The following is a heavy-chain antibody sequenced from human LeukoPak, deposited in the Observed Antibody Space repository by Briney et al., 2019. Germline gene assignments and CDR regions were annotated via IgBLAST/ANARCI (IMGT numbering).Heavy chain of an antibody. J-gene: IGHJ4*02. V-gene: IGHV1-2*02. Sequence: ASVKVSXKASGYTFTGYYMHWVRQAPGQGLEWMGWINPNSGGTNYAQKFQGRVTMTRDTSISTAYMELSRLRSDDTAVYCCAMSALTAGHWYFDYWGQGTLVTVSS. D-gene: IGHD6-13*01. CDR3: AMSALTAGHWYFDY. CDR2: INPNSGGT. CDR1: GYTFTGYY.